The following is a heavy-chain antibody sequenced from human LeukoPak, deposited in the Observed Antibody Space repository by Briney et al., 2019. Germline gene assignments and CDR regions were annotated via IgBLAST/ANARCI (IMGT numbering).Heavy chain of an antibody. Sequence: GGSLRLSCAASGFTFSSYAMHWVRQAPGKGLEWVSAISGSGGSTYYADSVKGRFTISRDNSKNTLYLQMNSLRAEDTAVYYCAKDHIVVVTAIANAFDIWGQGTMVTVSS. CDR2: ISGSGGST. V-gene: IGHV3-23*01. D-gene: IGHD2-21*02. J-gene: IGHJ3*02. CDR3: AKDHIVVVTAIANAFDI. CDR1: GFTFSSYA.